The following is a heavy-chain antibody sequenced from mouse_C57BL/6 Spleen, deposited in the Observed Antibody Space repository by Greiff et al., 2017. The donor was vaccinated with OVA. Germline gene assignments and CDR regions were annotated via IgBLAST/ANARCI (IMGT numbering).Heavy chain of an antibody. CDR3: ARCGNSSGPDYFDY. V-gene: IGHV1-81*01. CDR1: GYTFTSYG. J-gene: IGHJ2*01. CDR2: IYPRSGNT. D-gene: IGHD3-2*02. Sequence: VQLQQSGAELARPGASVKLSCKASGYTFTSYGISWVKQRTGQGLEWIGEIYPRSGNTYYNEKFKGKATLTADKSSSTAYMELRSLTSEDSAVYFCARCGNSSGPDYFDYWGQGTTLTVSS.